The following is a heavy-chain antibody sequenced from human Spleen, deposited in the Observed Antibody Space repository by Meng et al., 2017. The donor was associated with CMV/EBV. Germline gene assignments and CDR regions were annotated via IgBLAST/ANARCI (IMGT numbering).Heavy chain of an antibody. Sequence: SETLSLTCAVSRGSISSNNWWSWIRQPPGKGLEWIGEINHSGSTNYNPSLKSRVTISVDTSKNQFSLKLSSVTAADSALYFCARSGIEEAHFDYWGQGSLVTVSS. CDR1: RGSISSNNW. D-gene: IGHD1-26*01. CDR3: ARSGIEEAHFDY. J-gene: IGHJ4*02. V-gene: IGHV4-4*02. CDR2: INHSGST.